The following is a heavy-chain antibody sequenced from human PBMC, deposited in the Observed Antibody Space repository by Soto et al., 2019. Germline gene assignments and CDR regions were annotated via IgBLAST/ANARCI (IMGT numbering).Heavy chain of an antibody. CDR3: ATSYDTGFDP. J-gene: IGHJ5*02. CDR1: GYPFIKYG. CDR2: IKVDSGYT. D-gene: IGHD3-9*01. Sequence: QLQLVQSAAEVKKPGASVRVSCKAYGYPFIKYGISWIRQAPETGLEWMGWIKVDSGYTNYAQKFQGRVTMTADTSSDTAFMDLRSLRLDDTAVYFCATSYDTGFDPWGQGTLVSVSS. V-gene: IGHV1-18*04.